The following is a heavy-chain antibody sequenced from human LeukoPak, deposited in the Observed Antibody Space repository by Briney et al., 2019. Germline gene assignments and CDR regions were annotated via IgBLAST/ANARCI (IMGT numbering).Heavy chain of an antibody. D-gene: IGHD3-3*01. CDR3: ASQRSGYDFWSGQYYYFDY. CDR1: GGSISSGGYY. J-gene: IGHJ4*02. CDR2: IYYSGST. Sequence: PSETLSLTCTVSGGSISSGGYYWSWIRQHPGKGLEWIGYIYYSGSTYYNPSLKSRVTISVDTSKNQFSLKLSSVTAADTAVYYCASQRSGYDFWSGQYYYFDYWGQGTLVTVSS. V-gene: IGHV4-31*03.